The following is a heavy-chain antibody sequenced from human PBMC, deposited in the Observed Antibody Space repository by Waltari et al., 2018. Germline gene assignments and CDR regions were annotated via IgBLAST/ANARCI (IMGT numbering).Heavy chain of an antibody. Sequence: EVQLLESGGGLVQPGGSLSLYCAASGFTFNNSDMMWVRQAPGKGLEWIASLTGGAEGAYYADSVRGRFTISRDNSQNTLFLQMSGLRVDDSGTYYCARGRASGLVDWFDPWGRGTLVTVSS. CDR2: LTGGAEGA. D-gene: IGHD6-6*01. V-gene: IGHV3-23*01. J-gene: IGHJ5*02. CDR3: ARGRASGLVDWFDP. CDR1: GFTFNNSD.